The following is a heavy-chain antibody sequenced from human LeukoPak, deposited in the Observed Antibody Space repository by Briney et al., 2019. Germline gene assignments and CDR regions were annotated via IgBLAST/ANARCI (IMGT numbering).Heavy chain of an antibody. CDR1: GDSLSRYY. CDR2: ISPSGSP. D-gene: IGHD3-3*01. CDR3: ARQDRGPLRFLEFDF. Sequence: PSETLSLTCAVSGDSLSRYYWTWIRQPPGKGLEWLGEISPSGSPKYNPSLKSRATISVDTSKNQLALEVTSVTAADTALYYCARQDRGPLRFLEFDFWGQGALVTVSS. J-gene: IGHJ4*02. V-gene: IGHV4-34*01.